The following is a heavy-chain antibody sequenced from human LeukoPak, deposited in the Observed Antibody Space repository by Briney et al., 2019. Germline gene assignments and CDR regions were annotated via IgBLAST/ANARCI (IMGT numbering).Heavy chain of an antibody. V-gene: IGHV3-74*01. D-gene: IGHD6-19*01. CDR3: ARGNDGSGCEDY. J-gene: IGHJ4*02. CDR2: INSDGSST. CDR1: GFTFSSYG. Sequence: PGGSLRLSCAASGFTFSSYGMHWVRQAPGKGLVWVSRINSDGSSTSYADSVKGRFTISRDNAKNTLYLQMNSLRAEDTAVYYCARGNDGSGCEDYWGQGTLVTVSS.